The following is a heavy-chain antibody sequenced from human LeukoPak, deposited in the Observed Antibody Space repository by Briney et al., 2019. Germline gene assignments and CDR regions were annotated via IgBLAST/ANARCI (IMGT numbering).Heavy chain of an antibody. CDR3: ARDGDSSGWYRLGAYYFDY. J-gene: IGHJ4*02. D-gene: IGHD6-19*01. Sequence: GGSLRLSCAASGFTFSSYSMNWVRQAPGKGLEWVSSISSSSSYIYYADSVKGRFTISRDNAKNSLYLQMNSLRAEDTAVYYCARDGDSSGWYRLGAYYFDYWGQGTLVTASS. CDR1: GFTFSSYS. V-gene: IGHV3-21*01. CDR2: ISSSSSYI.